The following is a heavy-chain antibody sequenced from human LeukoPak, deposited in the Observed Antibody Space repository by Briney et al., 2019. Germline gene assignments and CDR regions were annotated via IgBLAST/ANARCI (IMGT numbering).Heavy chain of an antibody. D-gene: IGHD3-3*01. CDR2: INHSGST. V-gene: IGHV4-34*01. Sequence: SETLSLTCAVYGGSFSGYYWSWIRQPPGKGLEWIGEINHSGSTNYNPSLKSRVTISVDTSKNQFSLKLSSVTAAGTAVYYCARGLTIFGVVIIPCFDYWGQGTLVTVSS. CDR1: GGSFSGYY. J-gene: IGHJ4*02. CDR3: ARGLTIFGVVIIPCFDY.